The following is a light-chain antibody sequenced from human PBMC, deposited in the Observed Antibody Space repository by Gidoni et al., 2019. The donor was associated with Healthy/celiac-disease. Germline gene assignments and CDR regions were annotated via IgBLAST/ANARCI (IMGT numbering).Light chain of an antibody. Sequence: EIVMTQSPATLSVSPGERATLSCRASQSLSSNLAWYQQKPGQPPRLLIYGASTRATGIPARFSGSGSGTEFTLTITSLQSEDFAVYYCQHYSNWPPWTFGQGTKVEIK. CDR1: QSLSSN. V-gene: IGKV3-15*01. CDR2: GAS. CDR3: QHYSNWPPWT. J-gene: IGKJ1*01.